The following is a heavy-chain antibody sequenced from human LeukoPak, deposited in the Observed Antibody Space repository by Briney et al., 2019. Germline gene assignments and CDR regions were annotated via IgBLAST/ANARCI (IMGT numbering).Heavy chain of an antibody. CDR1: GCSISNYY. CDR3: ARDLKQQLVLGAFDI. CDR2: IYYSGST. V-gene: IGHV4-59*01. Sequence: SETLSLTCTASGCSISNYYWSWIRQPPGKGLEWIGYIYYSGSTNYNLSLKSRVTISVDTSKNQFSLKLSSVTAADTALYYCARDLKQQLVLGAFDIWGQGTMVTVSS. D-gene: IGHD6-13*01. J-gene: IGHJ3*02.